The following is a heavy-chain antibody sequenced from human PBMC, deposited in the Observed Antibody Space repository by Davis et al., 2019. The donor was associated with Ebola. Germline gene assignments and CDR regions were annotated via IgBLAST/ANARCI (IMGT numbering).Heavy chain of an antibody. CDR2: ISSSSSYI. CDR3: AKAPYGALAHELDY. J-gene: IGHJ4*02. Sequence: GGSLRLSCAASGFTFSSYSMNWVRQAPGKGLEWVSSISSSSSYIYYADSVKGRFTISRDNAKNSLYLQMNSLRAEDTAVYYCAKAPYGALAHELDYWGQGTLVTVSS. V-gene: IGHV3-21*01. CDR1: GFTFSSYS. D-gene: IGHD4/OR15-4a*01.